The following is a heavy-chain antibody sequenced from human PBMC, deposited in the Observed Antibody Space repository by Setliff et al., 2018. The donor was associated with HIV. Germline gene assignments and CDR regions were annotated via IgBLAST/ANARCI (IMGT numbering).Heavy chain of an antibody. CDR1: GYTFTDYY. Sequence: GASVKVSCKASGYTFTDYYMHWVQQAPGEGLEWMGRVDPEDGETVYAEKFQGRVTITADTSTDTAYMELSSLRSEDTAVYYCATDGELEPTDACDIWGQGTMVTVSS. V-gene: IGHV1-69-2*01. CDR3: ATDGELEPTDACDI. D-gene: IGHD1-1*01. J-gene: IGHJ3*02. CDR2: VDPEDGET.